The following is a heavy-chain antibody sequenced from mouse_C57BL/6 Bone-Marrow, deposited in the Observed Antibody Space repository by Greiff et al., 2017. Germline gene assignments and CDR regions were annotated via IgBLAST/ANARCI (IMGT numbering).Heavy chain of an antibody. CDR2: IWRGGST. V-gene: IGHV2-5*01. CDR1: GFSLTSYG. CDR3: AKNRAYGNFYFDY. D-gene: IGHD2-1*01. Sequence: VQLQESGPGLVQPSQSLSITCTVSGFSLTSYGVHWVRQSPGKGLEWLGVIWRGGSTDYNAAFMSRLSITKYNSKSQVFFKMNSLQADDTAIYYCAKNRAYGNFYFDYWGQGTTLTVSS. J-gene: IGHJ2*01.